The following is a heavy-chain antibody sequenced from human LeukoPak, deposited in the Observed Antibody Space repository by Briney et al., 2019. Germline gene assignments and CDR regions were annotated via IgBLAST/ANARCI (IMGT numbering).Heavy chain of an antibody. Sequence: ASVKVSCKASGYTFTSYGISWVRQAPGQGLEWMVWISTYNGNTNYTQKFQGRVTMTTDTSTSTAYMELRSLRSDDTAVYYCARNYYDSSGYFGFDYWGQGTLVTVFS. CDR2: ISTYNGNT. J-gene: IGHJ4*02. CDR3: ARNYYDSSGYFGFDY. V-gene: IGHV1-18*01. CDR1: GYTFTSYG. D-gene: IGHD3-22*01.